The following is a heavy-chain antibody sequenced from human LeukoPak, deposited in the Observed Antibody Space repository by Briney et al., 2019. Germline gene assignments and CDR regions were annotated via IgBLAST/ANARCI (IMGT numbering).Heavy chain of an antibody. CDR2: ISSSGSTI. V-gene: IGHV3-48*03. J-gene: IGHJ4*02. CDR3: ARYHDFWSGYGIFDY. Sequence: YISSSGSTIYYADSVKGRFTISRDNAKNSLYLQMNSLRAEDTAVYYCARYHDFWSGYGIFDYWGQGTLVTVSS. D-gene: IGHD3-3*01.